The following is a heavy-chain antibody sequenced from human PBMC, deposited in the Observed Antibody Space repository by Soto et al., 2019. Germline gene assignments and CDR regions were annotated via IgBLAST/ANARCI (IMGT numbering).Heavy chain of an antibody. CDR1: GGSVSSGSYY. Sequence: SETLSLTCTVSGGSVSSGSYYWSWIRQPPGKGLEWIGYIYYSGSTNYSPSLKSRVTISVDTSKNQFSLKLSSVTAADTAVYYCARQYYYDSSGLPPPFIDPWGQGTLVTVSS. CDR2: IYYSGST. J-gene: IGHJ5*02. CDR3: ARQYYYDSSGLPPPFIDP. D-gene: IGHD3-22*01. V-gene: IGHV4-61*01.